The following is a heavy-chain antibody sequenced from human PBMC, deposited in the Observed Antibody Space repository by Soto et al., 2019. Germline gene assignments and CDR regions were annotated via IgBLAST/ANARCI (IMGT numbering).Heavy chain of an antibody. CDR1: GFSFSHYA. V-gene: IGHV3-30-3*01. Sequence: GGSLRLSCAAAGFSFSHYAMHWVRQPPGKGLEWVALISYDGDNRYFSDSVRGRFTISRDNYKTTVHLEMNDLRLDDTATYYCVSTHPDSSNAFDIWGRGTLVTVSS. D-gene: IGHD3-22*01. CDR2: ISYDGDNR. J-gene: IGHJ5*02. CDR3: VSTHPDSSNAFDI.